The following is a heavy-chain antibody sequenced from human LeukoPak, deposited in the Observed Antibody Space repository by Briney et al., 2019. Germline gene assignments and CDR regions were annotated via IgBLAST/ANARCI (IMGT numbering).Heavy chain of an antibody. CDR3: AKGVGLVRGVITPFDY. Sequence: GGSLRLSCAASGFTFSSYSMNWVRQAPGKGLEWVSSISSSSSYIYYADSVKGRFTISRDNSKNTLYLQMNSLRAEDTAVYYCAKGVGLVRGVITPFDYWGQGTLVTVSS. V-gene: IGHV3-21*04. J-gene: IGHJ4*02. CDR2: ISSSSSYI. CDR1: GFTFSSYS. D-gene: IGHD3-10*01.